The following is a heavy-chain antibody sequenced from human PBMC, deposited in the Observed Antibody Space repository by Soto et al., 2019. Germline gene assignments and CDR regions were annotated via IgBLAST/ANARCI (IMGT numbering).Heavy chain of an antibody. CDR1: GYTFTSYG. CDR3: ARASDGYRSGWYVGYFDY. D-gene: IGHD6-19*01. J-gene: IGHJ4*02. V-gene: IGHV1-18*04. CDR2: IRAYNGYT. Sequence: ASVKVSYKASGYTFTSYGISWVRQAPGQGLEWMGWIRAYNGYTNYAQKFQGRVTLTTDTSTSAAYMELRSLISDDTAVYYCARASDGYRSGWYVGYFDYWGQGTLVTVSS.